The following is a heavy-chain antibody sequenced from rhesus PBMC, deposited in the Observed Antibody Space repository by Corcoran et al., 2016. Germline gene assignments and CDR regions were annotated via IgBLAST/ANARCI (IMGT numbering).Heavy chain of an antibody. J-gene: IGHJ3*01. D-gene: IGHD6S26*01. CDR3: ARVYSSGWSYAFDF. Sequence: QVQLQESGPGVVKPSETLSLTCAVSGGSISDSYRWSWIRQPPGKGLEWIGYIYGSSTSTNYNPSLKSRVTISKDTSKNQFSLKLSSVTAADTAVYYCARVYSSGWSYAFDFWGQGLRVTVSS. CDR2: IYGSSTST. V-gene: IGHV4S10*01. CDR1: GGSISDSYR.